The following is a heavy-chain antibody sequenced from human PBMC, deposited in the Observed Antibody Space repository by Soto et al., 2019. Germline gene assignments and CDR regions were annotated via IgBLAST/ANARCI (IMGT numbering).Heavy chain of an antibody. CDR3: AKGSETGSYYYYGMDV. D-gene: IGHD1-1*01. CDR1: GFTFSSYG. CDR2: ISYDGSNK. V-gene: IGHV3-30*18. Sequence: GGSLRLSCAASGFTFSSYGMHWVRQAPGKGLEWVAVISYDGSNKYYADSVKGRFTISRDNSKNTLYLQMNSLRAEDTAVYYWAKGSETGSYYYYGMDVWGQGTTVTVSS. J-gene: IGHJ6*02.